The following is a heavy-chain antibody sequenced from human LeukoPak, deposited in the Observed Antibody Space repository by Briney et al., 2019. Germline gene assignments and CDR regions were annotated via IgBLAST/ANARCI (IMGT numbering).Heavy chain of an antibody. V-gene: IGHV1-69*01. Sequence: ASVKVSCKASGGTLSTYAFTWVRQAPGQGREWMGGIIPVFQTADSAQKFQGRVTMTADESTGIVYMELSSLTYDDTAVYYCARDWGPRVKASYDLWGQGTMVTVSS. CDR3: ARDWGPRVKASYDL. J-gene: IGHJ3*01. CDR1: GGTLSTYA. CDR2: IIPVFQTA. D-gene: IGHD3-16*01.